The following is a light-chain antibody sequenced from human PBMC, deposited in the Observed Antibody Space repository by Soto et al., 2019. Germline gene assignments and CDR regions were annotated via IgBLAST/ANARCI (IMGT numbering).Light chain of an antibody. V-gene: IGLV2-14*03. Sequence: QSVLTQPASVSGSPGQSITISCTGNNSDVGGYNYVSWYQQHPGKAPKLMIYDVTNRPSGVSNRFSGSKSGNTASLTISGLQAEDEADYYCSSYTGSNTLEVFGTGTKVTVL. CDR1: NSDVGGYNY. J-gene: IGLJ1*01. CDR2: DVT. CDR3: SSYTGSNTLEV.